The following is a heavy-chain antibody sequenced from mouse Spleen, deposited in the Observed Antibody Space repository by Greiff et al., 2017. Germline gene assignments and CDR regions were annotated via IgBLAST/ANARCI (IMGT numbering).Heavy chain of an antibody. J-gene: IGHJ3*01. CDR2: ILPGSGGT. D-gene: IGHD1-1*01. Sequence: QVQLQQSGAELMKPGASVKLSCKATGYTFTGYWIEWVKQRPGHGLEWIGEILPGSGGTNYNEKFKGKATLPADTSSNTAYMKLSSLTTEDSAIYYCSRGGNCSTTGGFAYWGQGTLVTVSA. CDR1: GYTFTGYW. V-gene: IGHV1-9*01. CDR3: SRGGNCSTTGGFAY.